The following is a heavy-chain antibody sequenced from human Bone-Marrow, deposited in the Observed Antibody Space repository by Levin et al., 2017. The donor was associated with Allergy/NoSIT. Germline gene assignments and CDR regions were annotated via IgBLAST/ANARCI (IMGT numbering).Heavy chain of an antibody. J-gene: IGHJ4*02. CDR3: AKSAPLGYCSTTSCYSVY. CDR2: ISYDGSNK. V-gene: IGHV3-30*18. Sequence: LSLPCAASGFTFRSSGMHWVRQAPGKGLEWVAVISYDGSNKYYVDSVKGRFTISRDNSKNTLYLQMNSLGTEDTAVYYCAKSAPLGYCSTTSCYSVYWGQGTLVTVSS. D-gene: IGHD2-2*01. CDR1: GFTFRSSG.